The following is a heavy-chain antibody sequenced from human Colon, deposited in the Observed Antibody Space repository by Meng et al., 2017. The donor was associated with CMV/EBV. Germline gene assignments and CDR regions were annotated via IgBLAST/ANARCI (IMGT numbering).Heavy chain of an antibody. V-gene: IGHV1-46*01. Sequence: ASVKVSCKASGYTLTTYYMHWVRQAPGQGLEWMGMINPSGGSTTYAQKFQGRLTVTRDTSTSTVYLDLSSLRSDDTALYYCARGGLGYSRPGFGELWFYYSGMDVWGQGTTVTVSS. CDR3: ARGGLGYSRPGFGELWFYYSGMDV. CDR2: INPSGGST. J-gene: IGHJ6*02. CDR1: GYTLTTYY. D-gene: IGHD3-10*01.